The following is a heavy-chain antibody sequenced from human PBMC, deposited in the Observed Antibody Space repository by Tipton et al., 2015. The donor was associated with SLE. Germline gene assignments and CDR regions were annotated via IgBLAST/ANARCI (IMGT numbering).Heavy chain of an antibody. J-gene: IGHJ3*02. CDR3: ARDRDIVLEPVPIPPAFDI. CDR1: GGSITTRSYY. V-gene: IGHV4-39*07. CDR2: ISYSGAT. Sequence: TLSLTCIVSGGSITTRSYYWGWIRQPPGKGLEWIASISYSGATYYNPSLKSRVIISLDTSRNHFSLKLTSVTAADTAVYFCARDRDIVLEPVPIPPAFDIWGQG. D-gene: IGHD2-8*02.